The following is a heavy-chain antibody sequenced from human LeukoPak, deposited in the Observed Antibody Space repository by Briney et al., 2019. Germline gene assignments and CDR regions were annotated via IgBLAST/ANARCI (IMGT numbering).Heavy chain of an antibody. V-gene: IGHV4-34*01. D-gene: IGHD3-22*01. J-gene: IGHJ4*02. CDR2: INHSGST. CDR1: GGSFSGYY. CDR3: ARGDSSGSFDY. Sequence: PSETLSLTCAVNGGSFSGYYWSWIRQPPGKGLEWIGEINHSGSTNYNPSLKSRVTISVDTSKNQFSLKLSSVTAADTAVYYCARGDSSGSFDYWGQGTLVTVSS.